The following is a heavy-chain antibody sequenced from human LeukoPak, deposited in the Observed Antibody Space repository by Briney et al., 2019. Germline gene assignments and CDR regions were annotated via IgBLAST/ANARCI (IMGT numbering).Heavy chain of an antibody. CDR1: GFTFSNYA. J-gene: IGHJ4*02. Sequence: GGALRLSCAASGFTFSNYAMSWVRQAPGKGLEWVSTVSGSASKTYYADSVKGRFTISRDNSKTTLYLQMNSLRADDTAVYYCAKGFQTYGELSFDVWGQGTLVAVSS. D-gene: IGHD4-17*01. CDR3: AKGFQTYGELSFDV. CDR2: VSGSASKT. V-gene: IGHV3-23*01.